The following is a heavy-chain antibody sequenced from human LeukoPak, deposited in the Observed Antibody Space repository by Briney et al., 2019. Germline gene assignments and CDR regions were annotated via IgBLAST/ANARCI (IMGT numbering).Heavy chain of an antibody. Sequence: GGSLTLSCAASGFTVSTKYMSWVRQAPGKGLEWVSAISGSGGSTYYADSVKGRFTISRDNSKNTLYLQMNSLRAEDTAVYYCARDVAALTYFDYWGQGTLVTVSS. V-gene: IGHV3-23*01. D-gene: IGHD6-6*01. CDR2: ISGSGGST. CDR1: GFTVSTKY. CDR3: ARDVAALTYFDY. J-gene: IGHJ4*02.